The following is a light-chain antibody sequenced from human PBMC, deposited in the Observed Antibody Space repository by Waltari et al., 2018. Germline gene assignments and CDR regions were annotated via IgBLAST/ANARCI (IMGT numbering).Light chain of an antibody. J-gene: IGKJ2*01. CDR1: QSLVFSDGNTY. V-gene: IGKV2-30*01. Sequence: DAVLTQSPLSLTVTLGQPASISCRASQSLVFSDGNTYLNWFHQRPGQPPRRLIYKVSNRDSGGPDRFSGSVAGPDFTLKISRVEAEDVGGVYYCMQGTHWPYTFGQGTKLDIK. CDR3: MQGTHWPYT. CDR2: KVS.